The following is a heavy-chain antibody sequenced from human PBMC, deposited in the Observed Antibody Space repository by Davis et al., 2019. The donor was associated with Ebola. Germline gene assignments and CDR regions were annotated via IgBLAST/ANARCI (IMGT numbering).Heavy chain of an antibody. D-gene: IGHD4-17*01. J-gene: IGHJ5*02. V-gene: IGHV3-23*01. CDR3: AKVRPPTTVTTGWFDP. CDR1: GFIFSSYA. CDR2: ISVRSIT. Sequence: GESLKIFCAASGFIFSSYAMSWVRQAPGKGLEWVSSISVRSITYHADSVKGRFTISRDNSKNTLYLQMNSLRAEDTAVYYCAKVRPPTTVTTGWFDPWGQGTLVTVSS.